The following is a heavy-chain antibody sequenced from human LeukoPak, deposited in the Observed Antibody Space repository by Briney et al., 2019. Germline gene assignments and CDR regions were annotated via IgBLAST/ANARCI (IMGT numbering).Heavy chain of an antibody. D-gene: IGHD3-10*01. CDR2: INHSGST. CDR3: ARGIRRTGNYYYYGMDV. Sequence: SETLSLTCTVSGGSVSSGSYYWSWIRQPPGKGLEWIGEINHSGSTNYNPSLKSRVTISVDTSKNQFSLKLSSVTAADTAVYYCARGIRRTGNYYYYGMDVWGRGTTVTVSS. CDR1: GGSVSSGSYY. J-gene: IGHJ6*02. V-gene: IGHV4-39*07.